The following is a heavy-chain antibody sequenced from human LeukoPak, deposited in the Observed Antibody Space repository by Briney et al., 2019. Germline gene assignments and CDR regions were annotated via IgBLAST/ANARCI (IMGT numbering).Heavy chain of an antibody. CDR2: IRYDGSNK. J-gene: IGHJ6*03. V-gene: IGHV3-30*02. CDR3: AKVGYDFWSGYYKGYYYYYMDV. D-gene: IGHD3-3*01. CDR1: GFTFSNAW. Sequence: GRSLRLSCAASGFTFSNAWMSWVRQAPGKGLEWVAFIRYDGSNKYYADSVKGRFTVSRDNSKNTLYLQMNSLRAEDTAVYYCAKVGYDFWSGYYKGYYYYYMDVWGKGTTVTVSS.